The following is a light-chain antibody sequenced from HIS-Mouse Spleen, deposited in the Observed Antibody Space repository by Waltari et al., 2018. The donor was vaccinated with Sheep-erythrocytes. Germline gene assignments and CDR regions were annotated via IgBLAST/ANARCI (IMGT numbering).Light chain of an antibody. CDR3: CSYAGSSTPWV. CDR1: SSDVGSYNL. V-gene: IGLV2-23*01. CDR2: EGS. J-gene: IGLJ3*02. Sequence: QSALTQPASVSGSPGQSITISCTGTSSDVGSYNLVSWYQQHPGKAPKLMIYEGSKRPSGCSNRFSGSKSGNTASLTSAGLQAEDEADYYCCSYAGSSTPWVFGGGTKLTVL.